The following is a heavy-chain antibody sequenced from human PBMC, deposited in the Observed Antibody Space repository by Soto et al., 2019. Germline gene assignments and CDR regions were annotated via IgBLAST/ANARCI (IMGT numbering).Heavy chain of an antibody. D-gene: IGHD6-13*01. Sequence: SETLSLPFAFYGGAFRGYYLGWVRPPPGKGLEWIGEINHSGSTNYNPSLKSRVTISVDTSKNQFSLKLSSVTAADTAVYYCARLFYKSRSSSWDYWGQGTLVTVSS. CDR2: INHSGST. V-gene: IGHV4-34*01. J-gene: IGHJ4*02. CDR1: GGAFRGYY. CDR3: ARLFYKSRSSSWDY.